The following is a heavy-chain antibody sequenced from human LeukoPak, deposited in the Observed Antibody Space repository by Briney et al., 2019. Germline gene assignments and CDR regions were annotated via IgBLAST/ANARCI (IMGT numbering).Heavy chain of an antibody. J-gene: IGHJ4*02. CDR3: ARARESMRTAGSFFDF. CDR1: GDSISSGDYS. D-gene: IGHD6-19*01. V-gene: IGHV4-30-2*01. CDR2: IYHSGHT. Sequence: SQTLSLTCGVSGDSISSGDYSWSWIRQPPGNGLEWIGYIYHSGHTNYNPSLKSRISISVDRSKNQFSLKLRPVTAADTAVYYCARARESMRTAGSFFDFWGQGILVTVSS.